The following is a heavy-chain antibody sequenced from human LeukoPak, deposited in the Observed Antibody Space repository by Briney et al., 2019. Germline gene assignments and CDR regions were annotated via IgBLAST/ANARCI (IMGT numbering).Heavy chain of an antibody. CDR3: ARDLGYCTNGVCPKDDY. D-gene: IGHD2-8*01. CDR2: IRYDGSNK. J-gene: IGHJ4*02. V-gene: IGHV3-30*02. Sequence: PGGSLRLSCAASGFTFSSYGMHWVRQAPGKGLEWVAFIRYDGSNKYYADSVKGRFTISRDNSKNTLYLQMNSLRAEDTAVYYCARDLGYCTNGVCPKDDYWGQGTLVTVSS. CDR1: GFTFSSYG.